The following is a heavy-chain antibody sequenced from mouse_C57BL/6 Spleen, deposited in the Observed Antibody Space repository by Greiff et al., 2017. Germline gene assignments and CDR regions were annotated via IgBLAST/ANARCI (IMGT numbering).Heavy chain of an antibody. CDR3: ASELDSYYAMDY. CDR2: LSGGGGNT. CDR1: GFTFSSYT. D-gene: IGHD4-1*01. V-gene: IGHV5-9*01. J-gene: IGHJ4*01. Sequence: EVKLVESGGGLVKPGGSLKLSCAASGFTFSSYTMSWVRQTPEKRLEWVATLSGGGGNTSYPDSVKGRFTISRDNAKNTLYLQMSSLRSEDTALYYCASELDSYYAMDYWGQGTSVTVSS.